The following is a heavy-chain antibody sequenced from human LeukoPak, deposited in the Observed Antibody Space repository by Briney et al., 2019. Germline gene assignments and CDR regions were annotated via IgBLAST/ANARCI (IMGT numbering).Heavy chain of an antibody. CDR3: ARVHRLLWFGELSNWLDP. CDR1: GFTVSSNY. J-gene: IGHJ5*02. CDR2: IYSGGST. Sequence: PGGSLRLSCAASGFTVSSNYMSWVRQAPGKGLEWVSVIYSGGSTYYADSVKGRFTISRDNSKNTLYLPMNSLRAEDTAVYYCARVHRLLWFGELSNWLDPWGQGTLVTVSS. V-gene: IGHV3-66*01. D-gene: IGHD3-10*01.